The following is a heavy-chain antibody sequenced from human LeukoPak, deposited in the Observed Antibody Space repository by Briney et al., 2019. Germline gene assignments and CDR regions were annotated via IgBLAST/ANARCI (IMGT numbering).Heavy chain of an antibody. CDR3: ARGGDVFDG. D-gene: IGHD3-16*01. CDR2: ISSYNGKT. V-gene: IGHV1-18*01. Sequence: ASVKVSCKASGYTFSSHGFSWVRQAPGHGLEWMGWISSYNGKTSYAQNFQGRVTLTTDASTSTGYMELQSLRSDDTAAYYCARGGDVFDGWGQGTMVTVSS. CDR1: GYTFSSHG. J-gene: IGHJ3*01.